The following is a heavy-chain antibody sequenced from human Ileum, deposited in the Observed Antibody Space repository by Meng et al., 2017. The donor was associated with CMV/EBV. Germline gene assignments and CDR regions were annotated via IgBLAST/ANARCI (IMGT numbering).Heavy chain of an antibody. CDR3: ARAVGNSLFDY. CDR1: GYTFTNYG. D-gene: IGHD4-23*01. CDR2: VSTYNGNT. Sequence: QLQLVQSGAEVQKPGASVKVPCKASGYTFTNYGISWVRQAPGQGLEWMGWVSTYNGNTHYEQKLQGRVTMTTDRSTRTAYMELRSLRSDDTAVYYCARAVGNSLFDYWGRGPLVTVSS. J-gene: IGHJ4*02. V-gene: IGHV1-18*01.